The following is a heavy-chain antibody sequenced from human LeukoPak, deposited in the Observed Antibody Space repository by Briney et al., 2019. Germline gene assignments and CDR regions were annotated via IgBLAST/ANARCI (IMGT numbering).Heavy chain of an antibody. D-gene: IGHD3-22*01. V-gene: IGHV3-9*01. CDR2: ISWNSGSI. J-gene: IGHJ5*02. CDR3: AKDFNYDSSGYSS. Sequence: GRSLRLSCAASGFTFDDYAMHWVRQAPGKGLEWVSGISWNSGSIGYADSVKGRFTISRDNAKNSLYLQMNSLRAEDTALYYCAKDFNYDSSGYSSWGQGTLVTVSS. CDR1: GFTFDDYA.